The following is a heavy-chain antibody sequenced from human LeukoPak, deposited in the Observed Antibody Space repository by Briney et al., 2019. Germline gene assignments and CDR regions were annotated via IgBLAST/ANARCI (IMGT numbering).Heavy chain of an antibody. V-gene: IGHV3-30*03. CDR3: ARGQGATTYY. D-gene: IGHD1-26*01. Sequence: GGSLRLSCAATKFSLSSYGIHWVRQAPGRGLEWVSFISFDGSITYNADSVKGRLTISRDNSKNTVYLQMNRLRAEDTAVYFCARGQGATTYYWGQGNLVTVSS. CDR2: ISFDGSIT. J-gene: IGHJ4*02. CDR1: KFSLSSYG.